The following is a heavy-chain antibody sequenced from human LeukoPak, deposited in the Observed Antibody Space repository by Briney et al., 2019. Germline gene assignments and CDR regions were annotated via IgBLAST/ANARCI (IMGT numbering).Heavy chain of an antibody. D-gene: IGHD2-2*01. CDR2: ISSSSSYI. Sequence: GGSLRLSCAASGFTFSSYSMNWVRQAPGKGLEWVSSISSSSSYIYYADSVKGRFTISRDNAKNSLYLQMNSLRAEDTAVYYCARGRTAMTPFDYWGQGTLVTVSS. J-gene: IGHJ4*02. CDR1: GFTFSSYS. V-gene: IGHV3-21*01. CDR3: ARGRTAMTPFDY.